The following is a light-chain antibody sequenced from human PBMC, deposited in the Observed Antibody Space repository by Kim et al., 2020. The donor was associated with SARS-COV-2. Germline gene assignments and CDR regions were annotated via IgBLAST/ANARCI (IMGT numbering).Light chain of an antibody. V-gene: IGLV3-1*01. CDR2: KDY. CDR3: QAWDSGTEWV. Sequence: SYELTQPPSVSVSPGQTANITCSGDKLGDKYASWYQQKPGQSPVLVIYKDYKRPSGIPERFSGSNSGNTATLTISGTQGLDEADYYCQAWDSGTEWVFGGGTQLTVL. CDR1: KLGDKY. J-gene: IGLJ3*02.